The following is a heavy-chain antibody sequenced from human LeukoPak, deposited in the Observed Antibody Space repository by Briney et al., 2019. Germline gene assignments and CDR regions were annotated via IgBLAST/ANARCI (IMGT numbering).Heavy chain of an antibody. Sequence: SETLSLTCTVSGGSISSSSYYWGWIRQPPGKGLEWIGSIYYSGSTYYNPSLKSRVTISVDTSKNQFSLKLSSVTAADTAVYYCARTWVGVGVWDYWGQGTLVTVSS. D-gene: IGHD3-3*01. CDR2: IYYSGST. CDR1: GGSISSSSYY. CDR3: ARTWVGVGVWDY. J-gene: IGHJ4*02. V-gene: IGHV4-39*07.